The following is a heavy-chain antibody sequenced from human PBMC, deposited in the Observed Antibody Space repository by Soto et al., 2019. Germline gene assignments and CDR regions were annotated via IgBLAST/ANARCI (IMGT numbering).Heavy chain of an antibody. CDR3: ASSQRSSRGVIRHDY. J-gene: IGHJ4*02. CDR1: GGTFSSYT. D-gene: IGHD3-10*01. CDR2: IIPILGIA. Sequence: QVQLVQSGAEVKKPGSSVKVSCKASGGTFSSYTISWVRQAPGQGLEWMGRIIPILGIANYAQKFQGRVTITADKSTSTAYMELSSLSAEGTAVYYCASSQRSSRGVIRHDYGGQGTLVTVSS. V-gene: IGHV1-69*02.